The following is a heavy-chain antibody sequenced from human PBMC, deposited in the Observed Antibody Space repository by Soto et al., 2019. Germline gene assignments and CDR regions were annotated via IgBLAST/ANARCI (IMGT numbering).Heavy chain of an antibody. D-gene: IGHD1-26*01. V-gene: IGHV1-58*02. Sequence: QMQLVQSGPEVKKPGTSVKVSCKASGYTFTSSAMHWVRQARGQRLEWIGWIVVGSGNTNYAQKFQERVTITRDMSTSTGYMELSSLSSEDTAVYYCAAGRATFGYCMDVWGQGTTVTVSS. CDR2: IVVGSGNT. J-gene: IGHJ6*02. CDR1: GYTFTSSA. CDR3: AAGRATFGYCMDV.